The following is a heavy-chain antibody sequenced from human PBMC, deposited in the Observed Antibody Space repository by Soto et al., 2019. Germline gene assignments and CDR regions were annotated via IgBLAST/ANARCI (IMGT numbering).Heavy chain of an antibody. J-gene: IGHJ6*02. D-gene: IGHD2-15*01. CDR3: AATGGGSYYGMDV. CDR1: GYSFTNYW. Sequence: PGESLKISCKGSGYSFTNYWIGWVRQMPGKGLEWMGLIYPGDSDTRYSPSFQGHVTISADKSISTAYLQWSSLKASDTAMYYCAATGGGSYYGMDVWGQGTTVTVSS. CDR2: IYPGDSDT. V-gene: IGHV5-51*01.